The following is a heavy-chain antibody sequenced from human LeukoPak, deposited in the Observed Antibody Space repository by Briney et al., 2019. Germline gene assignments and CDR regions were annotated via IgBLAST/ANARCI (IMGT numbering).Heavy chain of an antibody. CDR1: GFTSSTYW. D-gene: IGHD5-24*01. CDR3: ARRMGRDGYNPNWFDP. V-gene: IGHV3-7*01. CDR2: IKQDGSET. J-gene: IGHJ5*02. Sequence: AGGSLRLSCAASGFTSSTYWMSWVRQAPGKGLEWVASIKQDGSETYYVDSVKGRFTISRDNAKNSLYLQMSSLRAEDTAVYYCARRMGRDGYNPNWFDPWGQGTLVTVSS.